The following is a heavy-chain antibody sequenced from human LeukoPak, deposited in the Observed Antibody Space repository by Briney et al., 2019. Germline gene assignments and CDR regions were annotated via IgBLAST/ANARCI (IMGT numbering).Heavy chain of an antibody. J-gene: IGHJ5*02. CDR1: GFTFRKYW. Sequence: GGSLRLSCAASGFTFRKYWLHWVRQAPGKGLVWVSRINPDDESTSYADSVKGRFTISRDNAKNSLYLQMNSLRAEDTAVYYCARDMVRGVTPFDPWGQGTLVTVSS. CDR2: INPDDEST. D-gene: IGHD3-10*01. CDR3: ARDMVRGVTPFDP. V-gene: IGHV3-74*01.